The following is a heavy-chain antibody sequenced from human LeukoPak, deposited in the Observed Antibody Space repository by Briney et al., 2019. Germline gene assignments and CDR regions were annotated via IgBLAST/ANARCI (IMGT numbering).Heavy chain of an antibody. J-gene: IGHJ6*03. CDR3: AKMKGHPLPKYYMDV. V-gene: IGHV3-7*03. Sequence: GGSLRLSYAASGFTFGNYWMSWVRQAPGKGLEWVANIKQDGSDKYYVDSVTGRFTISRDNAKNSLYLQMNSLRAEDTAIYYCAKMKGHPLPKYYMDVWGQGTTVTV. CDR2: IKQDGSDK. CDR1: GFTFGNYW.